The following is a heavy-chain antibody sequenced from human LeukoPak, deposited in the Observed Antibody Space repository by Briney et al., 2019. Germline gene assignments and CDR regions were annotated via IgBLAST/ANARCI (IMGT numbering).Heavy chain of an antibody. D-gene: IGHD6-19*01. CDR3: ARDSGWYFDY. Sequence: PGGSLRLSCAASGFTFSNYGMHWVRQAPGKGLEWVAFIRSDESNKYYADSVKGRFTISRDDSKGTLYLQMNSLRAEDTAVYYCARDSGWYFDYWGQGTLVTVSS. CDR2: IRSDESNK. V-gene: IGHV3-30*02. CDR1: GFTFSNYG. J-gene: IGHJ4*02.